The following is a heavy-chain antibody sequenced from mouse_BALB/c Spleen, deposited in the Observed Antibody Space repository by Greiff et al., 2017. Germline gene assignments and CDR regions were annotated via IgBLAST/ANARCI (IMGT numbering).Heavy chain of an antibody. Sequence: VQLKESGPGLVAPSQSLSITCTVSGFSLTSYGVHWVRQPPGKGLEWLGVIWAGGSTNYNSALMSRLSISKDNSKSQVFLKMNSLQTDDTAMYYCARDITTVGGYYAMDYWGQGTSVTVSS. J-gene: IGHJ4*01. D-gene: IGHD1-1*01. CDR3: ARDITTVGGYYAMDY. CDR1: GFSLTSYG. CDR2: IWAGGST. V-gene: IGHV2-9*02.